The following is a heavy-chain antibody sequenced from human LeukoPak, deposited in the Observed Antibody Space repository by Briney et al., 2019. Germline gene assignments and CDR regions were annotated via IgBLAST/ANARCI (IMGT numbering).Heavy chain of an antibody. CDR1: GFTFSSYE. J-gene: IGHJ4*02. CDR3: ARDWGNWNYDY. Sequence: PGGSLRLSCAASGFTFSSYEINWVRQAPGKGLEWVSYISSGGTIIYYADSVKGRFTISRDNAKNSLYLQMNSLRAEDTAVYYCARDWGNWNYDYWGQGTLVTVSS. CDR2: ISSGGTII. D-gene: IGHD1-7*01. V-gene: IGHV3-48*03.